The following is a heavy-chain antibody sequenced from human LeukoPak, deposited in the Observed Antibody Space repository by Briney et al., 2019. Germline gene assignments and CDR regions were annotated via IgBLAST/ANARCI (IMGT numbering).Heavy chain of an antibody. J-gene: IGHJ3*02. D-gene: IGHD6-19*01. CDR2: ISSSSSYI. V-gene: IGHV3-21*01. CDR1: GFTFSSYS. Sequence: GGSLRLSCAASGFTFSSYSMNWVRQAPGKGLEWVSSISSSSSYIYYADSVKGRFTISRDNAKNSLYLQMNSLRAEDTAVYYCARDTAPENPYSNGLQDAFDIWGQGTMVTVSS. CDR3: ARDTAPENPYSNGLQDAFDI.